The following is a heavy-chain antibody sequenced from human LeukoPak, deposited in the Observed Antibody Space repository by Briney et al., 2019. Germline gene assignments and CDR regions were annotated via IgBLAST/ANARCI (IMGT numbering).Heavy chain of an antibody. CDR2: IYYSGST. V-gene: IGHV4-59*08. CDR3: ARGGSPPYYYGSGSYLLDY. Sequence: SETLSLTCTVSGGSISSYYWSWIRQPPGKGLEWIGYIYYSGSTNYNPSLKSRVTISVDTSKNQFSLKLSSVTAADTAVYYCARGGSPPYYYGSGSYLLDYWGQGTLVTVSS. CDR1: GGSISSYY. D-gene: IGHD3-10*01. J-gene: IGHJ4*02.